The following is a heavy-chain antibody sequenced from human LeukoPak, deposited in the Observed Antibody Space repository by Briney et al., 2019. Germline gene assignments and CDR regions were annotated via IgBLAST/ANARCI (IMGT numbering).Heavy chain of an antibody. D-gene: IGHD2-21*01. V-gene: IGHV4-59*12. CDR2: IYYSGST. CDR3: ARAVPVFRLAPSYYLDY. CDR1: GGSISSYY. Sequence: KPSETLSLTCTVSGGSISSYYWSWIRQPPGKGLEWIGYIYYSGSTNYNPSLKSRVTISVDTSKNQFSLKLSSVTAADTAVYYCARAVPVFRLAPSYYLDYWGQGTLVTVSS. J-gene: IGHJ4*02.